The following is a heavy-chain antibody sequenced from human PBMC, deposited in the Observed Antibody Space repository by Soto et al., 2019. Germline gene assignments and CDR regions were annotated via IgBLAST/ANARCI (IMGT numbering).Heavy chain of an antibody. Sequence: ASVNVSCKFSGYTVTELSIHWVRQAPGKGLECMGCVDPEYGETIYGQRFQGIITMPEYTSTDTAYIAQSSMSSEDTAVYSCSLWFGRATGESRAFDIWGQGTMVTVSS. CDR3: SLWFGRATGESRAFDI. J-gene: IGHJ3*02. D-gene: IGHD3-10*01. CDR2: VDPEYGET. CDR1: GYTVTELS. V-gene: IGHV1-24*01.